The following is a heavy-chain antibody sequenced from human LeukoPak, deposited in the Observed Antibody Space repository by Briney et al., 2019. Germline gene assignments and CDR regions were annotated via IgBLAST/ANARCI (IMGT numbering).Heavy chain of an antibody. CDR2: INHSGRT. CDR3: ARGLYSGYDYGVDY. CDR1: GGSFSGYY. D-gene: IGHD5-12*01. V-gene: IGHV4-34*01. J-gene: IGHJ4*02. Sequence: SETLSLTCAVYGGSFSGYYWSWIRQPPGKGLEWIGEINHSGRTNYNPSLKSRVTISVDTSKNQFSLKLSSVTAADTAVYYCARGLYSGYDYGVDYWGQGTLVTVSS.